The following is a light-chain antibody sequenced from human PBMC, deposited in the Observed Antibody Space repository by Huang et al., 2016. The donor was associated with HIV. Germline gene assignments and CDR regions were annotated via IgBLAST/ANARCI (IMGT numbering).Light chain of an antibody. CDR1: QDISNS. V-gene: IGKV1-NL1*01. CDR3: QQYSRAPFT. J-gene: IGKJ2*01. Sequence: DIQMTQSPSSLSASVGDRVTITCRASQDISNSLAWYQQKPGKAPSLLIYGTSGLGSGVPSRFSGSRSGTDYTLSINSLLPEDFATYFCQQYSRAPFTFGQGTKLQIK. CDR2: GTS.